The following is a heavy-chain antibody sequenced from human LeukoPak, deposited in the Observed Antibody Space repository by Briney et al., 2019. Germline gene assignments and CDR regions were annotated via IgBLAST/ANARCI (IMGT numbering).Heavy chain of an antibody. Sequence: GGSLRLSCAASGFTFSSYSMNWVRQAPGKGLEWVSYISSSSSTVYYADSVKGRFTISRDNSKNTLYLQMNSLRAEDTAVYYCAHGSMYQLDYWGQGTLVTVSS. CDR1: GFTFSSYS. D-gene: IGHD2-2*01. CDR3: AHGSMYQLDY. V-gene: IGHV3-48*01. J-gene: IGHJ4*02. CDR2: ISSSSSTV.